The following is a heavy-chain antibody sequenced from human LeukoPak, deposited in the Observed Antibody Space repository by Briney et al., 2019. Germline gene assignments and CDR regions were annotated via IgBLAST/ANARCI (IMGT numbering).Heavy chain of an antibody. CDR2: IYTNGNT. V-gene: IGHV4-4*09. CDR1: GGSISSYY. Sequence: SETLCLTGTVSGGSISSYYWSWIRQPPGKGLEWMGDIYTNGNTNYNPSLKSRVTISVDTSKNQFSLKLSSVTAADTAVYYCARREDYGGNRHWFEPWGRETLVPVSS. CDR3: ARREDYGGNRHWFEP. J-gene: IGHJ5*02. D-gene: IGHD4-23*01.